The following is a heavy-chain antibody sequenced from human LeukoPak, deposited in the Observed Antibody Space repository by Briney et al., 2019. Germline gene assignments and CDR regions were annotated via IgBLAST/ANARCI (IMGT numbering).Heavy chain of an antibody. J-gene: IGHJ4*02. CDR2: INPNSGGT. V-gene: IGHV1-2*02. CDR1: GYTFTSYY. CDR3: ARTTNYYDSSGPMGY. D-gene: IGHD3-22*01. Sequence: ASVKVSCKASGYTFTSYYMHWVRQAPGQGLECMGWINPNSGGTNYAQKFQGRVPMTRDTSISTAYMELSRLRSDDTAVYYCARTTNYYDSSGPMGYWGQGTLVTVSS.